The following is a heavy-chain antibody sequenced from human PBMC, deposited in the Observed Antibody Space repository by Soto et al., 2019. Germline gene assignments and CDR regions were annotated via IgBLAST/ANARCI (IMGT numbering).Heavy chain of an antibody. D-gene: IGHD5-18*01. CDR1: GYTFRDYY. J-gene: IGHJ4*02. Sequence: QVQLLQSGAEVRKPGASVRVSCKASGYTFRDYYIHWVRQAPGQGPEWMGWLNPNSGGINYAEKFQGRVTMTRDTSTSTAYRELSGLTFDDAALFYCARGASRTLLVTDPPIDHWGQGPLVTVSS. CDR3: ARGASRTLLVTDPPIDH. CDR2: LNPNSGGI. V-gene: IGHV1-2*02.